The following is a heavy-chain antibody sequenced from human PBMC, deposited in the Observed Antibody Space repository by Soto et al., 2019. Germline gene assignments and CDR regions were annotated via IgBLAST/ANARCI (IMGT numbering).Heavy chain of an antibody. CDR2: ISWYSGSI. J-gene: IGHJ3*02. CDR3: ENNILMHIVATRGPRFDI. CDR1: GFTFDGYA. Sequence: EVQLVESGGGLVQPGRSLRLSCAASGFTFDGYAMHWVRQAPGKGLEWVSGISWYSGSIGYADSVKGRFTISRDNAKKSLYLQMNSLRAEDTALYYCENNILMHIVATRGPRFDIWGQGTIVTV. V-gene: IGHV3-9*01. D-gene: IGHD5-12*01.